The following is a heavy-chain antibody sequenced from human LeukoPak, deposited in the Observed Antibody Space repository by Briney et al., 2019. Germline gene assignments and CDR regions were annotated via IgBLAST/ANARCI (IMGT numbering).Heavy chain of an antibody. V-gene: IGHV3-23*01. CDR2: MSGSGSRT. J-gene: IGHJ4*02. D-gene: IGHD1-26*01. CDR1: GFIFSSYG. Sequence: GGSLRLSCAASGFIFSSYGMSWVRQAPGKGLEWVSAMSGSGSRTYYADSVKGRFTISRDNSKNTLYLQMSSLRVEDTALYYCAKDRVGAILYFDYWGQGTLVTVSS. CDR3: AKDRVGAILYFDY.